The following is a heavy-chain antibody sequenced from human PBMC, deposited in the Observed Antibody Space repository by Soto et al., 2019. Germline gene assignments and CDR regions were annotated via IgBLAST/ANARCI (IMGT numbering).Heavy chain of an antibody. V-gene: IGHV4-59*01. Sequence: SETLSLTCTVSGGSISSYYWSWIRQPPGKGLEWIGYIYYSGSTNYNPSLKSRVTISVDTSKNQFSLKLTSVTATDTAVYYCASNAAQWLYWFGPWGQGTLVTVYS. CDR2: IYYSGST. CDR3: ASNAAQWLYWFGP. J-gene: IGHJ5*02. CDR1: GGSISSYY. D-gene: IGHD3-22*01.